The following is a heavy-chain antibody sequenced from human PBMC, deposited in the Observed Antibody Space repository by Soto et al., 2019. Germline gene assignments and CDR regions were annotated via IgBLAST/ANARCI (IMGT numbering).Heavy chain of an antibody. Sequence: QLQEAGPGLVKPSQTLSLTWTVSGGFIRSGGYYWRWIRPHPGKGLGWIGYIYYRGSTYYNPSLKSQVTISVDTSKNQFSLKLSSVTAADTAVYYCARGIAVAGTYWYFDLWGRGTLVTVSS. D-gene: IGHD6-19*01. CDR3: ARGIAVAGTYWYFDL. CDR1: GGFIRSGGYY. J-gene: IGHJ2*01. CDR2: IYYRGST. V-gene: IGHV4-31*01.